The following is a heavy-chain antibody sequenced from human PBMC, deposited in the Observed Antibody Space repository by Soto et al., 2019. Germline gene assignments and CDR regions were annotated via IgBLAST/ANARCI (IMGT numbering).Heavy chain of an antibody. D-gene: IGHD3-10*01. V-gene: IGHV3-23*01. Sequence: EVQLLESGGGLVQPGGSLRLSCAASGFTFSSYAMSWVRQAPGKGLEWVSAISGSGGSTYYADSVKGRFTISRDNSKNTLYLQMSSLRAEYTAVYYCAKNTRGSGSYHLFDYWGQGTLVTVSS. CDR1: GFTFSSYA. CDR3: AKNTRGSGSYHLFDY. J-gene: IGHJ4*02. CDR2: ISGSGGST.